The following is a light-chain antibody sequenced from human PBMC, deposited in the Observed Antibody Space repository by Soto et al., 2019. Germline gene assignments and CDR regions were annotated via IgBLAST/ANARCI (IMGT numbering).Light chain of an antibody. J-gene: IGKJ1*01. Sequence: LMTQSPSTVSASVGDRITITCRASQSIGSWLAWYQQKPGKAPNLLIYMTSTLGSGVPSRFSGSGSGTEFTLTISSLQPDDFATYYCQQYNDYSWTFGLGTKVDIK. CDR2: MTS. V-gene: IGKV1-5*03. CDR3: QQYNDYSWT. CDR1: QSIGSW.